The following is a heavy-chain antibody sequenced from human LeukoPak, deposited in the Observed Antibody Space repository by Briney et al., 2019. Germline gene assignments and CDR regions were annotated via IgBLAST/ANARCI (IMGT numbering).Heavy chain of an antibody. V-gene: IGHV1-18*01. CDR3: ARDWSYYYGSGSGYYYYYGMDV. CDR2: ISAYNGNT. D-gene: IGHD3-10*01. CDR1: GYTFTSYG. J-gene: IGHJ6*02. Sequence: ASVKVSCKASGYTFTSYGISWVRQAPGQGLEWMGWISAYNGNTNYTQKLQGRVTMTTDTSTSTAYMELRSLRSDDTAVYYCARDWSYYYGSGSGYYYYYGMDVWGQGTTVTVSS.